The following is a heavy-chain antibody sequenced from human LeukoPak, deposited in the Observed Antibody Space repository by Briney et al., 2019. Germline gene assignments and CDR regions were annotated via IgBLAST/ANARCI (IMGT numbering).Heavy chain of an antibody. D-gene: IGHD2-2*02. J-gene: IGHJ6*02. V-gene: IGHV3-21*01. CDR3: ARDSPDALYCSSTSCYNGRYGMDV. Sequence: GGSLRLSCAASGFTFSTYSMNWVRQAPGRGLEWVSSISSSTSYIYYADSVKGRFTISRDNAKNSLYLQMNSLGAEDTAVYYCARDSPDALYCSSTSCYNGRYGMDVWGQGTTVTVSS. CDR2: ISSSTSYI. CDR1: GFTFSTYS.